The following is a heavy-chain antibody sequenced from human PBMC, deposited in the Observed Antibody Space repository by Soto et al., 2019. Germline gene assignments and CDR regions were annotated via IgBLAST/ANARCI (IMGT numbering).Heavy chain of an antibody. D-gene: IGHD2-8*01. V-gene: IGHV1-3*01. CDR1: GYTFTSYA. CDR2: INAGDGNT. CDR3: AREVRRMVYAIFDY. Sequence: GASVKVSCKASGYTFTSYAMHWVRQAPGQRLEWMGWINAGDGNTKYSQKFQGRVTITRGTSASTAYVELSSLRSEDTAVYYCAREVRRMVYAIFDYWGQGPLVTVSS. J-gene: IGHJ4*02.